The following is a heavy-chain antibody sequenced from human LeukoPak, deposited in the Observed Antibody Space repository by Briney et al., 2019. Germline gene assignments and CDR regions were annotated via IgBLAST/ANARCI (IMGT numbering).Heavy chain of an antibody. CDR3: AKQRRALVVPSTLDY. J-gene: IGHJ4*02. V-gene: IGHV3-23*01. D-gene: IGHD2-2*01. CDR1: GFTFNYYA. CDR2: ISGSGSST. Sequence: GGSLRLSCAASGFTFNYYALSWVRQAPGKGLQWVSAISGSGSSTYHADSVQGRCTTSRDNSKNTLYLHMVSLRAEDTAIYYCAKQRRALVVPSTLDYWGQGTLVTVSS.